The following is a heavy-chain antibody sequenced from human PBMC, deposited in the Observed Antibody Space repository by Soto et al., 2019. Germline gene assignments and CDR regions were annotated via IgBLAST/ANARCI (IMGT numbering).Heavy chain of an antibody. CDR3: ARGPLVGDYDILTGSFDY. CDR1: GFTFSSHG. J-gene: IGHJ4*02. Sequence: PGGSLRLSCAASGFTFSSHGMSWVRQAPGKGLEWVSAITGTDGTTYYADSVKGRFTISRDNAKNSLYLQMNSLRAEDTAVYYCARGPLVGDYDILTGSFDYWGQGTLVTVSS. CDR2: ITGTDGTT. D-gene: IGHD3-9*01. V-gene: IGHV3-48*03.